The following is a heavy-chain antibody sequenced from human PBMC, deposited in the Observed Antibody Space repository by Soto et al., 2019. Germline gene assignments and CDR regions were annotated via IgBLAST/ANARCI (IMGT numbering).Heavy chain of an antibody. CDR1: GGTFTNYG. CDR2: IIPVLGPA. CDR3: AMGYYYDSSVCNLQHKFDY. D-gene: IGHD3-22*01. Sequence: QVQLVQSGAEVKKPGSSVKVSCKASGGTFTNYGISWVRQAPGQGLEWMGGIIPVLGPASYAQKFQGRVTITAEESTSTAYLALNSLTSEDTVVFYCAMGYYYDSSVCNLQHKFDYWGQGTLVTVSS. J-gene: IGHJ4*02. V-gene: IGHV1-69*01.